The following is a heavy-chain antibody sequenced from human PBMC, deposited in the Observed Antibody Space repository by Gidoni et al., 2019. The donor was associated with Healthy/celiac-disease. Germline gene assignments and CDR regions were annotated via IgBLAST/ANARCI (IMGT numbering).Heavy chain of an antibody. J-gene: IGHJ6*02. D-gene: IGHD2-15*01. CDR1: GGNFSSDA. Sequence: QVQLVQSGAEVKKPGSSVKVSCKASGGNFSSDAISGEGQAPGRGLEWMGGIIPIFGTANYAQKSQGRVTITADESTSTAYMELSSLRSEDTAVYYCAAGSGGYCSGGSCYRYYYYYGMDVWGQGTTVTVSS. CDR2: IIPIFGTA. V-gene: IGHV1-69*01. CDR3: AAGSGGYCSGGSCYRYYYYYGMDV.